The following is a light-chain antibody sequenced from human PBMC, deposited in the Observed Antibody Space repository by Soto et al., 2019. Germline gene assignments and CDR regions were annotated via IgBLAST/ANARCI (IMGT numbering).Light chain of an antibody. Sequence: EIVLTQSPATLSLSPGERATLSCRASQSVSSYLAWYQQKPGQAPRLLIYDASNRATGIPARFSGSGYGTDFTHSISSLKPEDFAVYYCQQRSNWPLTFGGGNKVEIK. J-gene: IGKJ4*01. CDR1: QSVSSY. CDR2: DAS. CDR3: QQRSNWPLT. V-gene: IGKV3-11*01.